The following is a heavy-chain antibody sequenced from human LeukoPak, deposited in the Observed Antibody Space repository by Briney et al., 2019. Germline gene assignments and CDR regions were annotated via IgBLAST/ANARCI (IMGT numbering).Heavy chain of an antibody. Sequence: GGSLRLSCTASKLTFSNYGMQWVRQAPGKGLEWVAVISSDGGTKYYADSVKGRFTLSRDNSRNTLYLQMNSLGPEDTAVYYCAKEYDSGGYGAYFDYWGQGTLVTVSS. D-gene: IGHD3-10*01. CDR2: ISSDGGTK. J-gene: IGHJ4*02. CDR1: KLTFSNYG. V-gene: IGHV3-30*18. CDR3: AKEYDSGGYGAYFDY.